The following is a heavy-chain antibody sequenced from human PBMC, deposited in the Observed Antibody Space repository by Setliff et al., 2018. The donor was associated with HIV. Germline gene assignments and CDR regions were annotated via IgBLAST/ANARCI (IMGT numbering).Heavy chain of an antibody. V-gene: IGHV4-38-2*02. D-gene: IGHD5-18*01. CDR2: IYHSGIT. CDR1: GYSISSGYY. Sequence: KTSETLSLTCTVSGYSISSGYYWGWIRQPPGKGLEWIGSIYHSGITYYNSSLKSRVTISVDTSKNQFSLNLTSVTAADTAIYYCARQVGSQYSYWAYYFDSWGQGALVTVSS. J-gene: IGHJ4*02. CDR3: ARQVGSQYSYWAYYFDS.